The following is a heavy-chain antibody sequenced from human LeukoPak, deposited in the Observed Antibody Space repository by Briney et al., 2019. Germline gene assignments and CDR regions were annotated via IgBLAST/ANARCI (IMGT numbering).Heavy chain of an antibody. CDR3: AREWEPRAGMDV. V-gene: IGHV3-21*01. CDR1: GFTFSSYS. Sequence: PGRSLRLSCAASGFTFSSYSMNWVRQAPGKGLEWVSSISSSSSYIYYADSVKGQFTISRDNAKNSLYLQMNSLRAEDTAVYYCAREWEPRAGMDVWGQGTTVTVSS. D-gene: IGHD1-26*01. J-gene: IGHJ6*02. CDR2: ISSSSSYI.